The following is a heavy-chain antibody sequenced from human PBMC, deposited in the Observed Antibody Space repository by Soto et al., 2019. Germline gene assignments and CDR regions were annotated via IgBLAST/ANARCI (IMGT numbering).Heavy chain of an antibody. D-gene: IGHD6-13*01. J-gene: IGHJ5*02. CDR2: IYYSGST. CDR3: ARVSSSSWYQGNWFDP. Sequence: SETLSLTCTVSGGSISSSSYYWGWIRQPPGKGLEWIGSIYYSGSTNYNPSLKSRVTISVDTSKNQFSLKLSSVTAADTAVYYCARVSSSSWYQGNWFDPWGQGTLVTVSS. CDR1: GGSISSSSYY. V-gene: IGHV4-39*07.